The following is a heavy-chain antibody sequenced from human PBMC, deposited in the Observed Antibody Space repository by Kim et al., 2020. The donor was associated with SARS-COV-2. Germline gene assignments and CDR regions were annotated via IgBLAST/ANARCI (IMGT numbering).Heavy chain of an antibody. D-gene: IGHD3-3*01. CDR3: ARGERLRFLEWLVNDAF. CDR2: ISYDGSNK. V-gene: IGHV3-30-3*01. Sequence: GGSLRLSCAASGFTFSSYAMHWVRQAPGKGLEWVAVISYDGSNKYYADSVKGRFTISRDNSKNTLYLQMNSLRAEDTAVYYCARGERLRFLEWLVNDAF. CDR1: GFTFSSYA. J-gene: IGHJ3*01.